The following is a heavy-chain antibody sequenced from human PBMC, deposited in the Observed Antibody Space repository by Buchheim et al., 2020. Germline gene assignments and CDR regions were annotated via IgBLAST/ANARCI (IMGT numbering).Heavy chain of an antibody. CDR2: FSYVGTNK. CDR1: GFTLSNYA. Sequence: QVQLVESGGGVVQPGRSLRLSCAASGFTLSNYAIHWVRQAPGKGLEWVAVFSYVGTNKYYADSVKGRFTISRDNSKNTLALQMNSLRAEDTAVYYCAKDSDYGDYVAVDYWGQGTL. D-gene: IGHD4-17*01. V-gene: IGHV3-30*18. J-gene: IGHJ4*02. CDR3: AKDSDYGDYVAVDY.